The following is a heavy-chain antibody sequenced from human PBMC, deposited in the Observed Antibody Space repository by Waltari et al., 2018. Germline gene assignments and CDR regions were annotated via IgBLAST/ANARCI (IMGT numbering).Heavy chain of an antibody. CDR2: INYSGSP. V-gene: IGHV4-34*01. CDR3: AGTPVGVTFLYFDY. D-gene: IGHD1-26*01. J-gene: IGHJ4*02. CDR1: GGSFSGYY. Sequence: QVQLQQWCAGLLKPSETLSLTCAVSGGSFSGYYWGWIRQSPGKGLEWIGEINYSGSPNYNPSLKSRVTISIDTSKTQFSLELTSVTGADTAVYYCAGTPVGVTFLYFDYWGQGTLVTVSS.